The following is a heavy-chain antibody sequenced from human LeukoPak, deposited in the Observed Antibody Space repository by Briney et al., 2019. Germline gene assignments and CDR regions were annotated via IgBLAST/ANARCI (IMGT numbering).Heavy chain of an antibody. V-gene: IGHV1-8*01. D-gene: IGHD3-3*01. CDR2: MNPNSGNT. J-gene: IGHJ5*02. Sequence: ASVKVSRKASGYTFTSYDINRVRPATGQGLEWVGWMNPNSGNTGYAQKFPGRVTMTRNTSISTAYMELSSLRSEDTAVYYCARGSIYDFWSGNNWFDPWGQGTLVTVSS. CDR3: ARGSIYDFWSGNNWFDP. CDR1: GYTFTSYD.